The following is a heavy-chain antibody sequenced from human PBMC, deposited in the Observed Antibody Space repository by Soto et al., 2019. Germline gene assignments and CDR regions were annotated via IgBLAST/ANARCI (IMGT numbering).Heavy chain of an antibody. Sequence: QVQLQESGPGLVKPSETLSLTCTVSGGSISSYYWSWIRQPPGKGLEWIGYICYSGSTNYNPSLKSRVTISVDTSKNQFSLKLSSVTAADTAVYYCARFPGVWSGYSGVQGNGMDVWGQGTTVTVSS. CDR3: ARFPGVWSGYSGVQGNGMDV. J-gene: IGHJ6*02. V-gene: IGHV4-59*01. CDR1: GGSISSYY. CDR2: ICYSGST. D-gene: IGHD3-3*01.